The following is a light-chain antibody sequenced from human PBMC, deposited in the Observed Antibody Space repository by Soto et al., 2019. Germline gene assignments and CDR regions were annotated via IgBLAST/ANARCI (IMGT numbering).Light chain of an antibody. CDR1: QSISSW. CDR3: QQYNSYWT. CDR2: DAS. J-gene: IGKJ1*01. V-gene: IGKV1-5*01. Sequence: DIQMTQSPSTLSASVGDRVTITCRAGQSISSWLAWYQQKPGKAPKLLIYDASSLASGVPSRFSGSGSGTEFTLTISRLQHDDFATYYCQQYNSYWTFGQGTKVEIK.